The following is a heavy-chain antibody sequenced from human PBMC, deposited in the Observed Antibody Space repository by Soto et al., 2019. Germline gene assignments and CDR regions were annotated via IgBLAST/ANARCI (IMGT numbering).Heavy chain of an antibody. D-gene: IGHD2-8*01. Sequence: PPETLSLTYAGYGGSFSGYYWSLIRPPPGKGMEWIGEINHSGNINYNPSLKSRVTISVDTSKNQSSLKLRSVTAADTAIYYCARGNGLILAVQGDAPDKYYLDSWSQGTLVTGS. CDR2: INHSGNI. V-gene: IGHV4-34*01. J-gene: IGHJ4*02. CDR1: GGSFSGYY. CDR3: ARGNGLILAVQGDAPDKYYLDS.